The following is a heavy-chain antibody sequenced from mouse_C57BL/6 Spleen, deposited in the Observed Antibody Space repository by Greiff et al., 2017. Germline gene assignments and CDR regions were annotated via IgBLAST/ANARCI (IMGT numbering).Heavy chain of an antibody. J-gene: IGHJ1*03. Sequence: VQLQQSGAELVRPGASVTLSCKASGYTFTDYEMHWVKQTPVHGLEWIGAIDPETGGTAYNQKFKGKAILTADKSSSTAYMELRSLTSEDSAVYYSTRSGGNLWYFDVWGTGTTVTVSS. D-gene: IGHD2-1*01. V-gene: IGHV1-15*01. CDR2: IDPETGGT. CDR3: TRSGGNLWYFDV. CDR1: GYTFTDYE.